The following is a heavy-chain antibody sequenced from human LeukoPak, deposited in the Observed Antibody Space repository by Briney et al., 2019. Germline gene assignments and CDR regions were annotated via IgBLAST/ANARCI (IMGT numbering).Heavy chain of an antibody. D-gene: IGHD5-18*01. CDR1: GYTFTGYY. Sequence: ASVKVSCKASGYTFTGYYMHWVRQAPGQGLEWMGWINPNSGGTNYAQKFQGRVTMTRDTSISTAYMELSRLRSDDTAVYYCARGSDSYGPLYFDYWGQGTLVTVSS. J-gene: IGHJ4*02. CDR2: INPNSGGT. CDR3: ARGSDSYGPLYFDY. V-gene: IGHV1-2*02.